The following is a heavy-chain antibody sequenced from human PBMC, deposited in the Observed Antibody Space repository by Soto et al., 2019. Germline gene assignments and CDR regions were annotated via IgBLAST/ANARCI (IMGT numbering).Heavy chain of an antibody. CDR1: GFTFDDYA. Sequence: GGSLRLSCAASGFTFDDYAMHWVRQAPGKGLEWVSGISWNSGSIGYADSVKGRFTISRDNAKNSLYLQMNSLRAEDTALYYCAKARRYSSSLHAFDIWGQGTMVTVS. V-gene: IGHV3-9*01. CDR2: ISWNSGSI. J-gene: IGHJ3*02. D-gene: IGHD6-13*01. CDR3: AKARRYSSSLHAFDI.